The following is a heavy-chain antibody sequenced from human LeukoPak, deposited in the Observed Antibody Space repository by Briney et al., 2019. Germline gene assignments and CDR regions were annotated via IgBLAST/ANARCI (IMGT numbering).Heavy chain of an antibody. CDR2: IYYSGGT. D-gene: IGHD6-13*01. Sequence: SETLSLTCNVSGGSINRHYWTWIRQTPQRGLEWIGYIYYSGGTNYNPSLQSRVTISADTSANQLSLRLTSVTAADTAVYCARRTASWYLRAFDLWGPGTMVTVSS. CDR1: GGSINRHY. J-gene: IGHJ3*01. CDR3: ARRTASWYLRAFDL. V-gene: IGHV4-59*08.